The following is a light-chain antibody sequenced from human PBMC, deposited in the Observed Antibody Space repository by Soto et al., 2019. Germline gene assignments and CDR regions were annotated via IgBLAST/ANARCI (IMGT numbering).Light chain of an antibody. Sequence: EIVLTQSPGTLSLSPGERATLSCRASQSVNSNYLAWYQQNPGQATRLLIDGASRRATGIPDRVSGSGSGTAFPLTIRTRDPEDFAFYYCQQYGNSLTFGGGTKVEIK. J-gene: IGKJ4*01. V-gene: IGKV3-20*01. CDR2: GAS. CDR3: QQYGNSLT. CDR1: QSVNSNY.